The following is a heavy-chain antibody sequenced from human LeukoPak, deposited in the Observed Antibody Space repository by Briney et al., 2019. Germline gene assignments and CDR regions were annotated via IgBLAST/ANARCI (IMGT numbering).Heavy chain of an antibody. CDR3: ARLRCDSCYPNWFDP. CDR1: GGSFSGYY. D-gene: IGHD2-15*01. Sequence: PSETLSLTCAVYGGSFSGYYWSWIRQPPGKGLEWIGEISHSGDTKYNPSLKSRVTISVDTSKNQFSLKLGSVTAADTAVYYCARLRCDSCYPNWFDPWGQGTLVTVSS. CDR2: ISHSGDT. V-gene: IGHV4-34*01. J-gene: IGHJ5*02.